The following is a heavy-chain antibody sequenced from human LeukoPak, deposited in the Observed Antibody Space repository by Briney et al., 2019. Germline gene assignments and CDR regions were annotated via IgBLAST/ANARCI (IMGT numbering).Heavy chain of an antibody. CDR2: IFYSGST. Sequence: KPSQTLSLTRTVSGGSLSTYYWGWIRQPPGRGLEWFGYIFYSGSTNYNPSLKSRVTISMDTSKNQFSLKLSSVTAADTDVYYCASSGFGIDRYCSYYYMDGWDKGTTVTVS. CDR1: GGSLSTYY. D-gene: IGHD3-16*02. V-gene: IGHV4-59*01. CDR3: ASSGFGIDRYCSYYYMDG. J-gene: IGHJ6*03.